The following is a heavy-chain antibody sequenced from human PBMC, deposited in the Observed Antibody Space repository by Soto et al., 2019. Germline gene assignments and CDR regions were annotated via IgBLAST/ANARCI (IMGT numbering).Heavy chain of an antibody. CDR3: ARDYEYSGSYSDY. D-gene: IGHD1-26*01. J-gene: IGHJ4*02. CDR1: GYTFTSYG. Sequence: GXSVKVSCKASGYTFTSYGISWVRQAPGQGLEWMGWISAYNGNTNYAQNLQGRVTMTTDTSTSTAYMELTTLRSDDTAVYYCARDYEYSGSYSDYWGQGTLVTVSS. V-gene: IGHV1-18*04. CDR2: ISAYNGNT.